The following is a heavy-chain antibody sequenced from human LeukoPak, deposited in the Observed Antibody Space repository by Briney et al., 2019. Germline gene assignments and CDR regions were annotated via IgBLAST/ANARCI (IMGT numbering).Heavy chain of an antibody. CDR1: GFRFSSYS. V-gene: IGHV3-48*04. D-gene: IGHD4-17*01. CDR2: ISHTGSTM. Sequence: PGGSLRLSCAASGFRFSSYSMNWVRQAPGKGLEWISYISHTGSTMSYADSVKGRFTISRDNARNSLHLQMNSLRAEDTAVYYCASLSVTSGYYYYMDVWGKGTTVTVSS. CDR3: ASLSVTSGYYYYMDV. J-gene: IGHJ6*03.